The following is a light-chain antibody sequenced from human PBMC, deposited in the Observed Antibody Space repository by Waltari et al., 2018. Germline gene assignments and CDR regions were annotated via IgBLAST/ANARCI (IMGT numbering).Light chain of an antibody. CDR2: AAS. CDR1: QDIHTC. V-gene: IGKV1D-12*01. CDR3: QQANSFPFT. J-gene: IGKJ3*01. Sequence: DMQMTQSPSYVSATVGDRVTITCRASQDIHTCLAWYQQKPGKAPRLRISAASSLQSGGPSRFSGSGSGTDFTLTISSLQPEDFATYYCQQANSFPFTFGPGTKVDI.